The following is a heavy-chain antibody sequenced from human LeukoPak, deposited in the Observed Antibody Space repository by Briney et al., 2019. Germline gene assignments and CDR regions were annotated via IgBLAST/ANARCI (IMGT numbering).Heavy chain of an antibody. V-gene: IGHV1-8*03. CDR2: MNPNSGNT. Sequence: ASVKVSCKASGYTFTSYGISWVRQAPGQGLEWMGWMNPNSGNTGYAQKSQGRVTITRNTSISTAYMELSSLRSEDTAVYYCAREGAAAANDYWGQGTLVTVSS. CDR1: GYTFTSYG. CDR3: AREGAAAANDY. J-gene: IGHJ4*02. D-gene: IGHD6-13*01.